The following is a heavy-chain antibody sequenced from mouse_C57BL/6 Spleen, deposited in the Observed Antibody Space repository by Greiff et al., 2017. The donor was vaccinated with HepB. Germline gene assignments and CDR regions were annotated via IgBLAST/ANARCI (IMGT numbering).Heavy chain of an antibody. V-gene: IGHV1-55*01. CDR3: ARGEPHYFDY. CDR2: IYPGSGST. Sequence: VQLQQPGAELVKPGASVKMSCKASGYTFTSYCITWVKQRPGQGLEWIGDIYPGSGSTNYNEKFKSKATLTVDTSSSTAYMLLSRLTSEDSAVYYCARGEPHYFDYWGQGTTLTVSS. CDR1: GYTFTSYC. J-gene: IGHJ2*01.